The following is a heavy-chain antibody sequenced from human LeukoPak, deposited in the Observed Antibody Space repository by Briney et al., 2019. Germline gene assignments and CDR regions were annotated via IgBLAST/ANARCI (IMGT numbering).Heavy chain of an antibody. CDR1: GGSISSYH. CDR2: IFYCGRT. CDR3: ARGSGYSSSQFDY. V-gene: IGHV4-59*01. D-gene: IGHD6-13*01. Sequence: SETLSLTCTVSGGSISSYHWSWIRHPPGKGVEWVGYIFYCGRTNYNPSLKSRVTISVDTSKNQFSLKLSSVTAADTAVYYCARGSGYSSSQFDYWGQGTLVTVSS. J-gene: IGHJ4*02.